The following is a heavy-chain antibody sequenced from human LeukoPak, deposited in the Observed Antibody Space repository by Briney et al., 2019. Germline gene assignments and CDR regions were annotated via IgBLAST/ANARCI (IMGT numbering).Heavy chain of an antibody. Sequence: SETLSLTCTVSGGSISSYYWSWIRQPPGKGLEWIGSIYYSGSTYYNPSLKSRVTISVDTSKNQFSLKLSSVTAADTAVYYCARMLYGWGLNNWFDPWGQGTLVTVSS. CDR3: ARMLYGWGLNNWFDP. V-gene: IGHV4-59*05. CDR1: GGSISSYY. J-gene: IGHJ5*02. CDR2: IYYSGST. D-gene: IGHD2-8*01.